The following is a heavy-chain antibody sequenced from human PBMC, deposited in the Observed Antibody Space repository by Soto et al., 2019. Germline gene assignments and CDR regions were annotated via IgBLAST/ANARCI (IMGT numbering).Heavy chain of an antibody. CDR3: ARVVIPRYDILTGYGETRYRDDAFDI. J-gene: IGHJ3*02. CDR2: IYYSGST. D-gene: IGHD3-9*01. Sequence: QVQLQESGPGLVKPSQTLSLTCTVSGGSISSGGYYWSWIRQHPGKGLEWIGYIYYSGSTYYNPSLKSRVTISVDTSKNQFSLKLSSVTAADTAVYYCARVVIPRYDILTGYGETRYRDDAFDIWGQGTMVTVSS. V-gene: IGHV4-31*03. CDR1: GGSISSGGYY.